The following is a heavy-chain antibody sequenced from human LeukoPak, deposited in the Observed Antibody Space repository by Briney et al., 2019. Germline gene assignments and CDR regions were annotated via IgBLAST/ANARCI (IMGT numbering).Heavy chain of an antibody. V-gene: IGHV3-21*01. J-gene: IGHJ4*02. CDR1: GFTFSSYS. CDR3: AREGLRYFDWLSEPFDY. Sequence: PGGSLRLSCAASGFTFSSYSMNWVRQAPGKGLEWVSSTSSSSSYIYYADSVKGRFTISRDNAKNSLYLQMNSLRAEDTAVYYCAREGLRYFDWLSEPFDYWGQGTLVTVSS. CDR2: TSSSSSYI. D-gene: IGHD3-9*01.